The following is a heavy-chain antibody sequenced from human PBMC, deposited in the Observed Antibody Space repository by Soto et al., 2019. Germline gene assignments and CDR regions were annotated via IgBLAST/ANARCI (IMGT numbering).Heavy chain of an antibody. CDR1: GFTFSSYA. CDR2: ISGSGGST. CDR3: ATSPFKYSSRGVDY. Sequence: GGSLRLSCAASGFTFSSYAMSWVRQAPGKGLEWVSAISGSGGSTYYADSVKGRFTISRDNSKNTLYLQMNSLRAEDTAVYYCATSPFKYSSRGVDYWGQGTLVTVSS. D-gene: IGHD6-13*01. J-gene: IGHJ4*02. V-gene: IGHV3-23*01.